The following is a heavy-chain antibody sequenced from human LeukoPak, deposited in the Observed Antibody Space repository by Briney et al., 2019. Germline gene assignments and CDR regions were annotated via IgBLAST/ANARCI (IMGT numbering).Heavy chain of an antibody. CDR1: GFTVSSNY. V-gene: IGHV3-53*01. CDR2: IYSGGST. D-gene: IGHD3-3*01. J-gene: IGHJ4*02. CDR3: ARGLTIFGVVTHFDY. Sequence: GGSLRLSCAASGFTVSSNYMSWVRQAPGKGLEWVLLIYSGGSTYYADSVKGRFTISRDNSKNTLYLQMNSLRAEDTAVYYCARGLTIFGVVTHFDYWGQGTLVTVSS.